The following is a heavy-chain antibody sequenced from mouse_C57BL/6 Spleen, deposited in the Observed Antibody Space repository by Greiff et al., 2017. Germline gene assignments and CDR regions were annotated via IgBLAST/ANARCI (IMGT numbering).Heavy chain of an antibody. CDR2: IYPGSGST. D-gene: IGHD4-1*01. Sequence: QVHVKQPGAELVKPGASVKMSCKASGYTFTSYWITWVKQRPGQGLEWIGDIYPGSGSTNYNEKFKSKATLTVDTSSSTAYMQLSSLTSEDSAVYYCAREGTGPGFFDVWVTGTTVTVSS. V-gene: IGHV1-55*01. J-gene: IGHJ1*03. CDR1: GYTFTSYW. CDR3: AREGTGPGFFDV.